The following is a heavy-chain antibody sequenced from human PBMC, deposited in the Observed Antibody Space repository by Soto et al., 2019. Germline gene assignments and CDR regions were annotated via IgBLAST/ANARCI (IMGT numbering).Heavy chain of an antibody. D-gene: IGHD2-2*01. CDR3: ARTDCSSTSCYNYYYYGMDV. CDR1: GYSFTKFG. CDR2: TNPGNGDT. J-gene: IGHJ6*02. Sequence: QVQLVQSGTEVKKPGASVKVSCKTFGYSFTKFGLHWVRQPPGQSLDWMGGTNPGNGDTKYSQKFQGRVTITRDTSATTAYMELSSLRSEDSAVFYCARTDCSSTSCYNYYYYGMDVWGQGTTVTVSS. V-gene: IGHV1-3*01.